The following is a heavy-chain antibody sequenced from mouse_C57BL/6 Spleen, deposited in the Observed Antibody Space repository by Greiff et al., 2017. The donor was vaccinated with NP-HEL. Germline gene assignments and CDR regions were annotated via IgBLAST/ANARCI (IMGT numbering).Heavy chain of an antibody. V-gene: IGHV1-55*01. CDR3: ARGGNYGGFAY. D-gene: IGHD2-1*01. CDR2: IYPGSGST. J-gene: IGHJ3*01. CDR1: GYTFTSYW. Sequence: QVQLQQPGAELVKPGASVKMSCKASGYTFTSYWITWVKQRPGQGLEWIGDIYPGSGSTNYNEKFKSKATLTLDTSSSTAYMQLSSLTSEDSAVYYCARGGNYGGFAYWGQGTLVTVSA.